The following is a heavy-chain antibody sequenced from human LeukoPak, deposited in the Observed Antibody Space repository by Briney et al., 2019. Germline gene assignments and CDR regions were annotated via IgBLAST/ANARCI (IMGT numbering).Heavy chain of an antibody. CDR2: IYYTGST. D-gene: IGHD5-12*01. J-gene: IGHJ6*03. CDR1: GGSISSYY. Sequence: KPSETLSLTCTIPGGSISSYYWSWIRQPPGKGLEWIGYIYYTGSTNHNPSLKSRVTISVDTSKNQFSLKLSSVTAADTAVYYCARVVYSGYDFRGAMDVWGKGTTVTASS. CDR3: ARVVYSGYDFRGAMDV. V-gene: IGHV4-59*01.